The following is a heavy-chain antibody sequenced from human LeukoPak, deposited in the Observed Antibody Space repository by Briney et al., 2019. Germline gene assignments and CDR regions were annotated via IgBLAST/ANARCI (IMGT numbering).Heavy chain of an antibody. V-gene: IGHV4-34*01. CDR3: ARGYDSSGNFDY. CDR1: GGSFSGYY. J-gene: IGHJ4*02. Sequence: PSETLSLTCAVYGGSFSGYYWSWIRQPPGKGLEWIGEINHSGSTNCNPSLKSRVTISVDTSKNQFSLKLSSVTAADTAVYYCARGYDSSGNFDYWGQGTLVTVSS. D-gene: IGHD3-22*01. CDR2: INHSGST.